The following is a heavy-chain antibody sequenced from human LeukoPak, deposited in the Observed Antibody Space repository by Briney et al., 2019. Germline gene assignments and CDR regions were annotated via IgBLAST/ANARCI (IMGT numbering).Heavy chain of an antibody. J-gene: IGHJ6*02. Sequence: GGSLRLSCAASGFTFSTYSMNWVRQAPGKGLEWVASINHNGNVNYYVDSVKGRFTISRDNAKNSLYLQMSNLRAEDTAVYFCARGGGLDVWGQGATVTVSS. CDR1: GFTFSTYS. D-gene: IGHD3-16*01. CDR3: ARGGGLDV. CDR2: INHNGNVN. V-gene: IGHV3-7*03.